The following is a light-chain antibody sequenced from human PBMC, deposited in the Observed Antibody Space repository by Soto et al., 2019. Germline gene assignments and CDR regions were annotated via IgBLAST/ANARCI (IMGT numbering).Light chain of an antibody. J-gene: IGKJ5*01. Sequence: DIVMTQSPDSLAVSLGERATINCKSSQSVFFSSDNKNTLAWYQQKPGQPPKLLIYWASTRESGVPDRFSGSGSGTDFTLTITSLQAEDVAVYYCHQYYSPPFTFGQGTRLEIK. V-gene: IGKV4-1*01. CDR2: WAS. CDR1: QSVFFSSDNKNT. CDR3: HQYYSPPFT.